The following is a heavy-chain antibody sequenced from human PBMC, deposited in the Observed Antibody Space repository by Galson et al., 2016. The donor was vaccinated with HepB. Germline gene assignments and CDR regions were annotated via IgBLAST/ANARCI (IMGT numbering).Heavy chain of an antibody. CDR2: ISSSGDDT. D-gene: IGHD3-3*01. Sequence: SLRLSCAASGFIFSSFAMHWVRQAPGKGLEYVSAISSSGDDTYYSDSVRGRFIISRDNSKYTLYLQMTSLRPGDTAVYYCVSDSRGPIYGVMSDLDFWGQGTLVTVSS. V-gene: IGHV3-64D*06. CDR1: GFIFSSFA. J-gene: IGHJ4*02. CDR3: VSDSRGPIYGVMSDLDF.